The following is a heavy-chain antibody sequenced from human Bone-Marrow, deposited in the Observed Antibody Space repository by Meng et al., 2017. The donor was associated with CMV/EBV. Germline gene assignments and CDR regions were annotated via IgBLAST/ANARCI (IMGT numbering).Heavy chain of an antibody. V-gene: IGHV4-34*01. CDR2: INHSGST. CDR3: ARGAGLDY. CDR1: GGSFSGYY. Sequence: SETLSLTCAVYGGSFSGYYWSWIRQPPGKGLEWIGEINHSGSTNYNPSLKSRVTISVDTSKNQFSLKLSSVTAADTAVYYCARGAGLDYWGQGTRVTVSS. J-gene: IGHJ4*02.